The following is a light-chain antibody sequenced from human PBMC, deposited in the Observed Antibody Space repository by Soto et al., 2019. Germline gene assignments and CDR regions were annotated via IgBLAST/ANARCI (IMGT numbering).Light chain of an antibody. CDR3: QWRSDWPPRLT. Sequence: EVVLTQSPATLSLSPGERATLSCRASESIGNYLAWYQQKLGQAPKLLIYDASHRAIGIPGRFSGDGSGTDFTLPLSSPEPEDFAVYYCQWRSDWPPRLTFGGGTKVEIK. CDR1: ESIGNY. J-gene: IGKJ4*01. CDR2: DAS. V-gene: IGKV3-11*01.